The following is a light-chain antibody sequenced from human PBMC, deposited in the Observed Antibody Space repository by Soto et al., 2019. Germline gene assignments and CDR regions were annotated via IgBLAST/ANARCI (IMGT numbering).Light chain of an antibody. Sequence: QSVLTQPRSVSASPGQSVTISCTGTSSDVGNYNSVSWYQHHPGKAPKLMIYDVNKWPSGVPDRFSGSKSGNTASLTISGLQAEDEADYYCCSYIGSYSYVFGTGTKVTVL. CDR2: DVN. CDR3: CSYIGSYSYV. V-gene: IGLV2-11*01. J-gene: IGLJ1*01. CDR1: SSDVGNYNS.